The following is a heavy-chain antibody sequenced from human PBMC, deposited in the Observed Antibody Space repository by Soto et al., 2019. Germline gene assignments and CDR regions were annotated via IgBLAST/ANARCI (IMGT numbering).Heavy chain of an antibody. Sequence: GGSLRLSCAASGFTFSNHAMHWVRQAPGKGLEWVAVISYDGSNKYYADSVKGRFTISRDNSKNTLYLQVNSLRPEDTGVYCSARESCSGGSCYYYYYMDVWGKGTTVTVSS. D-gene: IGHD2-15*01. CDR1: GFTFSNHA. CDR3: ARESCSGGSCYYYYYMDV. V-gene: IGHV3-30-3*01. J-gene: IGHJ6*03. CDR2: ISYDGSNK.